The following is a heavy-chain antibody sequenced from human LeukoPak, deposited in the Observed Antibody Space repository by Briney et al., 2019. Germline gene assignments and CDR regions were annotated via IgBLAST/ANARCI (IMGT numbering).Heavy chain of an antibody. CDR1: GFAFSTYD. CDR2: IGAAGDT. Sequence: GALRLSCAASGFAFSTYDMHWVRQVTGKDLEWVSAIGAAGDTYCPDSVKGRFTISRENVKNSLYLQMNSLRVEDTAVYYCARGWNSFWYFDFWGRGTQVTVSS. J-gene: IGHJ2*01. D-gene: IGHD1-7*01. CDR3: ARGWNSFWYFDF. V-gene: IGHV3-13*01.